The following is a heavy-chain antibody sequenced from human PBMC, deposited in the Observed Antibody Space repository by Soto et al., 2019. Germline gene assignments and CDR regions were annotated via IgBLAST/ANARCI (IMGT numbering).Heavy chain of an antibody. CDR1: GFTLRTYA. CDR3: VFRHLVTDDTLQPLRYFDY. D-gene: IGHD1-26*01. Sequence: EVKLLESAGGLVQPGGSLRISCAASGFTLRTYAMSWVRQTPGEGLEWVSLISKSGDSTYYADSVKGRFTISRDNSKNTLFLHMNSMRAEDTALYYCVFRHLVTDDTLQPLRYFDYWGQGTLVTVPS. J-gene: IGHJ4*02. CDR2: ISKSGDST. V-gene: IGHV3-23*01.